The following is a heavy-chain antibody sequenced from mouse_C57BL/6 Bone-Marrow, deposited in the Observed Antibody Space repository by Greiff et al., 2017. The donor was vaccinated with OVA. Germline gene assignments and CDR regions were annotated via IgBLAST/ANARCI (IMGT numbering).Heavy chain of an antibody. CDR3: TRKSDYGWYFDV. Sequence: EVMLVESGEGLVKPGGSLKLSCAASGFTFSSYAMSWVRQTPEKRLEWVAYISSGGDYIYYADTVKGRFTISRDNARNTLYLQMSSLKSEDTAMYYCTRKSDYGWYFDVWGTGTTVTVSS. J-gene: IGHJ1*03. CDR1: GFTFSSYA. V-gene: IGHV5-9-1*02. D-gene: IGHD2-13*01. CDR2: ISSGGDYI.